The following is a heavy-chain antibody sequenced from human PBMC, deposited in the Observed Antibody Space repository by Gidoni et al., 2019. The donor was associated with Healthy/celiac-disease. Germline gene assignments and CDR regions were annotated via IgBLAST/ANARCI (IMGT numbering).Heavy chain of an antibody. Sequence: QVQLQESGPGLVKPSGTLSLTCAVSGGSLSRSNWWRWVRQPPGKGLEWIGEIYHSGSTNYNPSLKSRVTISVDKSKNQFSLKLSSVTAADTAVYYCARVWVAATYYYGMDVWGQGTTVTVSS. CDR2: IYHSGST. CDR1: GGSLSRSNW. J-gene: IGHJ6*02. D-gene: IGHD2-15*01. V-gene: IGHV4-4*02. CDR3: ARVWVAATYYYGMDV.